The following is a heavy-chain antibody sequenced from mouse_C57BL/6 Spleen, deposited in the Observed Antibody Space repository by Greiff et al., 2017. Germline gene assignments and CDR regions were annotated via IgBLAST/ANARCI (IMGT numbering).Heavy chain of an antibody. D-gene: IGHD2-4*01. CDR3: TREGIYYDYDV. CDR2: IDPETGGT. Sequence: VHLVESGAELVRPGASVTLSCKASGYTFTDYEMHWVKQTPVHGLEWIGAIDPETGGTAYNQKFKGKAILTADKSSSTAYMELRSLTSEDSDVYYCTREGIYYDYDVWGQGTTLTVSS. CDR1: GYTFTDYE. J-gene: IGHJ2*01. V-gene: IGHV1-15*01.